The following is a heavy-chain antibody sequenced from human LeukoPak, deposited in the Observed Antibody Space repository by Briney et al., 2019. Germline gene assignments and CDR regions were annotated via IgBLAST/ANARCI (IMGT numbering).Heavy chain of an antibody. CDR3: AKGLGYYPYCSGGSCYNYYYYGMDV. CDR1: GFTFSSYC. J-gene: IGHJ6*02. D-gene: IGHD2-15*01. Sequence: GGSLRLSCAASGFTFSSYCMHWVRQAPGKGLEWVAVISYDGSNKYYADSVKGRFTISRDNSKNTLYLQMNSLRAEDTAVYYCAKGLGYYPYCSGGSCYNYYYYGMDVWGQGTTVTVSS. V-gene: IGHV3-30*18. CDR2: ISYDGSNK.